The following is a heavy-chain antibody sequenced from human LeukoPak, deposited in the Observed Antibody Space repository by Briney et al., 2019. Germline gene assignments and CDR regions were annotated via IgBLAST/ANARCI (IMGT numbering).Heavy chain of an antibody. Sequence: PGGSLRLSCAASGFTFSSYEMNWVRQAPGKGLEWVSYISSSGSIIYYADSVKGRFTIPRDNAKNSLYLQMNSLRAEDTAVYYCAREISGGHDYYYYIDVWGKGTTVTVSS. D-gene: IGHD2-8*02. CDR3: AREISGGHDYYYYIDV. J-gene: IGHJ6*03. V-gene: IGHV3-48*03. CDR2: ISSSGSII. CDR1: GFTFSSYE.